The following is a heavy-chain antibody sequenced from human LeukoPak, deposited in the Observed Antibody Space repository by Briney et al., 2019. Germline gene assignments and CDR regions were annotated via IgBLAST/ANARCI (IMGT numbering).Heavy chain of an antibody. CDR3: ARDTTAYGSGSSHYFDY. V-gene: IGHV1-18*01. J-gene: IGHJ4*02. CDR2: ISAYNGNT. CDR1: GYTFTSYG. Sequence: GASVKVSCKASGYTFTSYGISWVRQAPGQGLEWMGWISAYNGNTNYAQKLQGRVTMTTDTSTSTAYMELRSLRSDDTAVYYCARDTTAYGSGSSHYFDYWGQGTLVTVSS. D-gene: IGHD3-10*01.